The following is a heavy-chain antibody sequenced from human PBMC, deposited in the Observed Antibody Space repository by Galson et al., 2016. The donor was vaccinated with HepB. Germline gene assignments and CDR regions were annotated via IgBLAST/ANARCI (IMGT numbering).Heavy chain of an antibody. Sequence: ETLSFTCAVSGDSISNDIWWSWVRQPPGKGLEWIGEIFHTGSANYNPSLKSRVTISADKSKNQLSLTQRSVTAADTAVYYCVRGGTYYLSFWGQGTLVTVSS. CDR3: VRGGTYYLSF. D-gene: IGHD1-26*01. CDR1: GDSISNDIW. J-gene: IGHJ4*02. V-gene: IGHV4-4*02. CDR2: IFHTGSA.